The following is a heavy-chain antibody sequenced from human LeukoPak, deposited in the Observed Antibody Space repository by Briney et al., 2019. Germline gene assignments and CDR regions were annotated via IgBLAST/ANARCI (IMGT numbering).Heavy chain of an antibody. J-gene: IGHJ4*02. CDR2: IYYSGST. CDR3: ARGYSGSYYGRGYYFDY. V-gene: IGHV4-39*01. Sequence: SETLSLTCTVSGGSISSSNYYWGWIRQPPGKGLEWIGSIYYSGSTYYNPSLKSRVTISVDTSKNQFSLKLSSVTAADTAVYYCARGYSGSYYGRGYYFDYWGQGTLVTVSS. CDR1: GGSISSSNYY. D-gene: IGHD1-26*01.